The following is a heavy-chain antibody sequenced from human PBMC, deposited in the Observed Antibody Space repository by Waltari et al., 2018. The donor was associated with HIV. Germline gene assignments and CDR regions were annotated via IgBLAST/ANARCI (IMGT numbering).Heavy chain of an antibody. J-gene: IGHJ5*02. CDR2: IFYRGTM. CDR1: VGSVSSGDYY. V-gene: IGHV4-61*08. CDR3: ATGGGQQLGGGNYFDP. D-gene: IGHD6-13*01. Sequence: QVQLQDSGPGLVKPSETLSPDRPVSVGSVSSGDYYWSWIRQSPGKGLGGIGYIFYRGTMSFNTSLKRRGTMSVDTSKHRFSLRRRYVTAADTAVYYCATGGGQQLGGGNYFDPWGQGTLVTVSS.